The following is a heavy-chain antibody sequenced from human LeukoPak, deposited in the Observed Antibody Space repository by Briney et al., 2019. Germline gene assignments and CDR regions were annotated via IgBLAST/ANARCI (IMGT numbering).Heavy chain of an antibody. CDR2: INPNSGGT. CDR3: ARVEFLNYYGSGSYLGWFDP. Sequence: ASVKVSCKASVYTFTGYYMHWVRQAPGQGLERMGWINPNSGGTNYAQKFQGRVTMTRDTSISTAYMELSRLRSDDTAVYYCARVEFLNYYGSGSYLGWFDPWGQGTLVTVSS. D-gene: IGHD3-10*01. V-gene: IGHV1-2*02. CDR1: VYTFTGYY. J-gene: IGHJ5*02.